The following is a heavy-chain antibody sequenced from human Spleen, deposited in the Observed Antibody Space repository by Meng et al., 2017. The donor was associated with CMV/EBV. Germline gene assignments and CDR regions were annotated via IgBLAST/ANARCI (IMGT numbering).Heavy chain of an antibody. J-gene: IGHJ4*02. D-gene: IGHD5-18*01. CDR2: ISAYNGNT. CDR1: GYTCTSYG. Sequence: KAAGYTCTSYGISWVRQAPGQGLEWMGWISAYNGNTNYAQKLQGRVTITTDESTSTAYMELSSLRSEDTAVYYCASGAEDTAMVNFDYWGQGTLVTVSS. V-gene: IGHV1-18*01. CDR3: ASGAEDTAMVNFDY.